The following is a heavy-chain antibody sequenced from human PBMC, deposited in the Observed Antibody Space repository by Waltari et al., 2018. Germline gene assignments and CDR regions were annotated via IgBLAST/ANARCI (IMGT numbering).Heavy chain of an antibody. Sequence: QVQLVQSGAEVKKPGSSVKVSCKASGGTFSSYAISWVRQAPGQGLEWMGGIIPIFGTANYAQKFQGRVTITTDESTSTAYMELSSLRSEDTAVYYCARAEYCGGDCYSRYCQHWGQGTLVTVSS. CDR1: GGTFSSYA. J-gene: IGHJ1*01. D-gene: IGHD2-21*01. V-gene: IGHV1-69*05. CDR3: ARAEYCGGDCYSRYCQH. CDR2: IIPIFGTA.